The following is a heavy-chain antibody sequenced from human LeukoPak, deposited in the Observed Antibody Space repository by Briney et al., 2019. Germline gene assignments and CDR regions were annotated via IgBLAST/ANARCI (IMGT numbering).Heavy chain of an antibody. J-gene: IGHJ4*02. CDR2: IKQDGSDK. Sequence: GGSLRLSCAASGFTFSSYWMSWVPHAPGKGLEGVANIKQDGSDKYYVDSVRGRFTISRDNAKNSLYLQMNSLRAEDTAVYYCARKWTGIDYWGQGTLVTVSS. CDR3: ARKWTGIDY. V-gene: IGHV3-7*01. CDR1: GFTFSSYW. D-gene: IGHD1-14*01.